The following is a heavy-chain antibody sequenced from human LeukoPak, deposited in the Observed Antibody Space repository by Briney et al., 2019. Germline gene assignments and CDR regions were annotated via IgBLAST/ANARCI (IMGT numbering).Heavy chain of an antibody. Sequence: SVKVSCKASGGTFSSYAISWVRQAPGQGLEWMGRIIPILGIANYAQKFQGRVTITADKSTSTAYMELSSLRSEDTAVYYCARDRGLLRALPDYWGQGTLVTVSS. CDR3: ARDRGLLRALPDY. D-gene: IGHD2-15*01. J-gene: IGHJ4*02. V-gene: IGHV1-69*04. CDR2: IIPILGIA. CDR1: GGTFSSYA.